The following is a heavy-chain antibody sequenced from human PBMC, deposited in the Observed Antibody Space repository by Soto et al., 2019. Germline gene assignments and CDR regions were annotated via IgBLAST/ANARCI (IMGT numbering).Heavy chain of an antibody. CDR3: ARGLSVTLFDN. CDR2: IYYSGST. J-gene: IGHJ4*02. D-gene: IGHD4-17*01. CDR1: GGSISTGGYY. V-gene: IGHV4-31*03. Sequence: QVQLQESGPGLVKPSQTLSLTCPVSGGSISTGGYYWTWIRQHPGKGLEWIGYIYYSGSTYYNPSLKSRVTISVDTSKNQFSLKLRSVSAADTAVYYCARGLSVTLFDNWGQGTLVTVSS.